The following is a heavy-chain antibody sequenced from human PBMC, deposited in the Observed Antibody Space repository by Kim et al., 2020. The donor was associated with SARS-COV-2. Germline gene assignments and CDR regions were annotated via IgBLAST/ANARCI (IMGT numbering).Heavy chain of an antibody. Sequence: ASVKVSCKASGYTFTNYGISWVRQAPGQGLEWMGWVSADNGDTNYARKLQGRVTMTTDTSTSTAYMELRSLRSDDTAVYYCARDYDVLTGEDYFDYWAQGTLVTVSS. CDR3: ARDYDVLTGEDYFDY. D-gene: IGHD3-9*01. V-gene: IGHV1-18*04. CDR2: VSADNGDT. CDR1: GYTFTNYG. J-gene: IGHJ4*02.